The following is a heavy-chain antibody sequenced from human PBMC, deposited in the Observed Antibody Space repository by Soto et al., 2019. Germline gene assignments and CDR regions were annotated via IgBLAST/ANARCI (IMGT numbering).Heavy chain of an antibody. Sequence: QVQLVQSGAEVKKPGASVKVSCKASGYTFTRYGISWVRQAPGQGLEWMGWISAYNGNTNYAQKLQGRVTMTTDTSTSTAYMELRSLRSDDTAVYYCAREPEYYYDSSGGVDVWGQGTTVTVSS. D-gene: IGHD3-22*01. V-gene: IGHV1-18*01. CDR1: GYTFTRYG. CDR3: AREPEYYYDSSGGVDV. CDR2: ISAYNGNT. J-gene: IGHJ6*02.